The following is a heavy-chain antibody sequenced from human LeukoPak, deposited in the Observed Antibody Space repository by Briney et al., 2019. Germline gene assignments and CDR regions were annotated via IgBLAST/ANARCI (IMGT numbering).Heavy chain of an antibody. Sequence: PGRSLRLSCAASGFTFSSYGMHWVHQAPGKGLEWVAFTRHDGSNKNYADSVRGRFTISRDNSKSTSYLQMNSLRGEDTAVYYCAKDGGLIYYYYMDVWGKGTTVTVAS. CDR3: AKDGGLIYYYYMDV. D-gene: IGHD3/OR15-3a*01. CDR2: TRHDGSNK. V-gene: IGHV3-30*02. J-gene: IGHJ6*03. CDR1: GFTFSSYG.